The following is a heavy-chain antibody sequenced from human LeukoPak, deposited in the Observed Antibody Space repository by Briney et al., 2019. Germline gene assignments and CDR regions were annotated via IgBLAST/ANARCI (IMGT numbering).Heavy chain of an antibody. Sequence: GGSLRLSCAASGFTFSSTWMSWVRQAPGMGLGWVGRIKRNIDGGTTDYAAPVNGRFTISRDDSKNTLYLQMNSLKTEDTAVYYCVTGLGRTDHDYWGQGTLVTVSS. CDR3: VTGLGRTDHDY. D-gene: IGHD1/OR15-1a*01. J-gene: IGHJ4*02. V-gene: IGHV3-15*05. CDR1: GFTFSSTW. CDR2: IKRNIDGGTT.